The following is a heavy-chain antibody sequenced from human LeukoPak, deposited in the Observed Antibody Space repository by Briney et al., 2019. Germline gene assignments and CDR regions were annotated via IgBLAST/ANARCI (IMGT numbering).Heavy chain of an antibody. CDR1: GFTFSSYS. CDR3: ARVGWGNFDY. J-gene: IGHJ4*02. Sequence: GGSLRLSCAASGFTFSSYSMNWVRQAPGKGLGWVSYISSSSSTIYYADSVKGRFTISRDNAKNSLYLQMNSLRAEDTAVYYCARVGWGNFDYWGQGTLVTVSS. CDR2: ISSSSSTI. D-gene: IGHD3-16*01. V-gene: IGHV3-48*04.